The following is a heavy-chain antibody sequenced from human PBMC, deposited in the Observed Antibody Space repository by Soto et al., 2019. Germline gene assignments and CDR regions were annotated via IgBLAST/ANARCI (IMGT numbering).Heavy chain of an antibody. CDR1: GYTFTTYA. V-gene: IGHV1-3*01. J-gene: IGHJ1*01. CDR3: AGYYYGSGSPYPHFQH. Sequence: GASVKVSCRTSGYTFTTYAIHWVRQAPGQGLEWMGLINAGNGNTKYSQKFQGRVTITRDTSASTAYMELSSLTSEDTAVYYCAGYYYGSGSPYPHFQHWAKGTLVTVSS. CDR2: INAGNGNT. D-gene: IGHD3-10*01.